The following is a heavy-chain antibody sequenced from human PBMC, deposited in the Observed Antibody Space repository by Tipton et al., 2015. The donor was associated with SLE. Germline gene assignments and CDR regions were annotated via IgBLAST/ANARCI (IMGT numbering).Heavy chain of an antibody. V-gene: IGHV3-7*03. CDR2: IKQDGSEK. J-gene: IGHJ2*01. CDR3: ARGRAGSGWYFDL. Sequence: SLRLSCAASGFTFSSYWMSWVRQAPGKGLEWVANIKQDGSEKYYVDSVKGRFTISRDNAKNSLYLQMNSLRAEDTAVYYCARGRAGSGWYFDLWGRGTLVTVSS. CDR1: GFTFSSYW.